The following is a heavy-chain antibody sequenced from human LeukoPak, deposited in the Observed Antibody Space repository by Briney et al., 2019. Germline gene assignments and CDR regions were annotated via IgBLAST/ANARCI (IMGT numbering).Heavy chain of an antibody. D-gene: IGHD1-26*01. CDR1: GFTFSSYS. Sequence: PGESLRLSCAASGFTFSSYSMNWVRQAPGKGLEWVSSISSSSSYIYYADSVKGRFTISRDNAKNSLYLQMSSLRAEDTAVYYCASLMGAPDFDYWGQGTLVTVSS. J-gene: IGHJ4*02. CDR3: ASLMGAPDFDY. V-gene: IGHV3-21*01. CDR2: ISSSSSYI.